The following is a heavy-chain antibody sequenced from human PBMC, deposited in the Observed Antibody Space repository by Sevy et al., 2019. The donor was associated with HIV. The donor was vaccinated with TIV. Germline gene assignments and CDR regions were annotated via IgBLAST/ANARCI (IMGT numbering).Heavy chain of an antibody. CDR1: GFTFSDYG. V-gene: IGHV3-30*03. CDR2: ISHDGIHI. Sequence: GGSLRLSCAASGFTFSDYGMHWVRQAPGKGLEWVAVISHDGIHIYYADSVKGRFTISRDNSKNTLYLQVKSLRAEDTAVYYCARDLYNFGSGSYYDVPAGMDLWGKATTVTVSS. CDR3: ARDLYNFGSGSYYDVPAGMDL. D-gene: IGHD3-10*01. J-gene: IGHJ6*04.